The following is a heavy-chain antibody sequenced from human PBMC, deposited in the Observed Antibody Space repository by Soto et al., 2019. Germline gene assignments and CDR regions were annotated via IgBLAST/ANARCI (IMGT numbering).Heavy chain of an antibody. V-gene: IGHV1-18*01. J-gene: IGHJ1*01. CDR1: GYTFTSYG. CDR3: ARFRVAAAGTAYFQQ. Sequence: ASVKVSCKASGYTFTSYGISWVRQAPGQGLEWMGWISAYNGNTNYAQKLQGRVTMTTDTSTSTAYMELRSLRSDDTAVYYCARFRVAAAGTAYFQQWGQGTLVTVSS. CDR2: ISAYNGNT. D-gene: IGHD6-13*01.